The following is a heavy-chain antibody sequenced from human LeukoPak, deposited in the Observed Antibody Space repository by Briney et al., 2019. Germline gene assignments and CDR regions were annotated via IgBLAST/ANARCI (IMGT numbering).Heavy chain of an antibody. J-gene: IGHJ6*03. CDR1: GYSISSGYY. CDR2: IYHSGST. D-gene: IGHD4-17*01. Sequence: SETLSLTCTVSGYSISSGYYWGWIRQPPGKGLEWIGGIYHSGSTYYNPSLKSRVTISVDTSKNQFSLKLSSVTAADTAVYYCARGAGWAVTIYYYYMDVWGKGTTVTVSS. CDR3: ARGAGWAVTIYYYYMDV. V-gene: IGHV4-38-2*02.